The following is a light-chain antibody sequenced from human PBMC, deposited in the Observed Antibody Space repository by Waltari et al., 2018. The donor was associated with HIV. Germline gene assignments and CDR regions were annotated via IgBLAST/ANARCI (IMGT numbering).Light chain of an antibody. CDR2: SKD. CDR3: STWDDTLNGLV. V-gene: IGLV1-44*01. CDR1: NANLGRKF. J-gene: IGLJ2*01. Sequence: TQPASLFGTPGQRVTIPCSGSNANLGRKFVTCLKQVPGAALHSFMNSKDPVPPGLPHRMSVSKSDSVASLAISRLQSDDEASYYCSTWDDTLNGLVFGGGTRLIVL.